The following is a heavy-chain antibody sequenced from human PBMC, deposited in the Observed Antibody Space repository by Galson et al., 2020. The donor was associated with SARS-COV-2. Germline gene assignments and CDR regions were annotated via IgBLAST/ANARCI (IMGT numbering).Heavy chain of an antibody. J-gene: IGHJ4*02. Sequence: QAGGSLRLSCAASGFTFNNFAMQWVRQAPGKGLEWVAVISYEGSIKHYADSVKGRFSISRDSSKNTLYLQLNSLETEDTAVYHCVKVGGVFAFSSSYYLKDWGQGVLVTVSS. CDR2: ISYEGSIK. D-gene: IGHD3-22*01. CDR3: VKVGGVFAFSSSYYLKD. CDR1: GFTFNNFA. V-gene: IGHV3-30*04.